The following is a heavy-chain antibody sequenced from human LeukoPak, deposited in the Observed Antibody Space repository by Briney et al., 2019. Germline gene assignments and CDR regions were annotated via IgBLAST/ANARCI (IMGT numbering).Heavy chain of an antibody. V-gene: IGHV3-48*03. Sequence: GGSLRLSCAASGFPFSSYEMNWVRQAPGKGLEWVSYISSSGSTIYYADSVKGRFTISRDNAKNSLYLQMNSLRAEDTAVYYCARDSGGDYYSDIWGQGTMVTVSS. CDR1: GFPFSSYE. CDR2: ISSSGSTI. CDR3: ARDSGGDYYSDI. D-gene: IGHD4-17*01. J-gene: IGHJ3*02.